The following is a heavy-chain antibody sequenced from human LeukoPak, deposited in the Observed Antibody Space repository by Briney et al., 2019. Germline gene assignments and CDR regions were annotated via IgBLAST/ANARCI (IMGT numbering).Heavy chain of an antibody. V-gene: IGHV1-69*05. CDR2: IIPIFGTA. CDR3: ARVTYRYRRKNPGDWFDP. CDR1: GGTFSSYA. D-gene: IGHD1-1*01. J-gene: IGHJ5*02. Sequence: ASVKVSCKASGGTFSSYAISWVRQAPGQGLEWMGGIIPIFGTANYAQKFQGRDTITTDESTSTAYMELSSLRSEDTAVYYCARVTYRYRRKNPGDWFDPWGQETLVTVSS.